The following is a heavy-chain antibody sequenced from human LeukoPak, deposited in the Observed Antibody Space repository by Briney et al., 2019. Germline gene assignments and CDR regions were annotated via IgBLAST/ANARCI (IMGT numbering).Heavy chain of an antibody. V-gene: IGHV1-2*02. D-gene: IGHD4-17*01. CDR2: INPNSGGT. CDR1: GYTFTGYY. CDR3: ARDPSYGDYVGAYYYYYYYMDV. J-gene: IGHJ6*03. Sequence: ASVKVSCKASGYTFTGYYMHWVRQAPGQGLEWMGWINPNSGGTNYAQKFQGRVTMTRDTSISTAYMELSRLRSDDTAVYYCARDPSYGDYVGAYYYYYYYMDVWGKGTTVTISS.